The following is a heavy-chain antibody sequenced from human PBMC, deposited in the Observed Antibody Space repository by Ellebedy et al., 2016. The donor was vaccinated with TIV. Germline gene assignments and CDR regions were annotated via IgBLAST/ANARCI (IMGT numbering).Heavy chain of an antibody. CDR3: ARGVRSSVRKFDP. CDR2: ILHSGTT. V-gene: IGHV4-34*01. D-gene: IGHD6-25*01. CDR1: GGSFSGYY. Sequence: MPSETLSLTCAAYGGSFSGYYWTWIRQSPGKGLEWIGEILHSGTTNYNPSFRSRVTLSLDTYKNQFSLRMRSVNATDTAVYFCARGVRSSVRKFDPWGQGTLVTVSS. J-gene: IGHJ5*02.